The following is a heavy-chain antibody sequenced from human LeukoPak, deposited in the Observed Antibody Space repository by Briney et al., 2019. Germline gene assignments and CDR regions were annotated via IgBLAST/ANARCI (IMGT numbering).Heavy chain of an antibody. CDR1: GYTFTSYA. CDR3: VAGAGDYFDY. D-gene: IGHD6-19*01. CDR2: INAGYGNT. V-gene: IGHV1-3*01. Sequence: ASVKVSCKASGYTFTSYAMHWVRQAPGQRLEWMGWINAGYGNTKYSQKFQGRVTITRDTSASTAYMELSSLRSEDTAVYYCVAGAGDYFDYWGQGTLVTVSS. J-gene: IGHJ4*02.